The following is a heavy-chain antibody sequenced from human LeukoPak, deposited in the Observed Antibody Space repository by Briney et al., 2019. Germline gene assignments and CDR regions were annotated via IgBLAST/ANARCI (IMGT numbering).Heavy chain of an antibody. CDR1: GYTFTGYY. CDR3: ARLDEMATITVDY. CDR2: INPNSSST. V-gene: IGHV1-2*02. J-gene: IGHJ4*02. D-gene: IGHD5-24*01. Sequence: ASVKLSCKASGYTFTGYYMHWVRQAPGQGLEWMGWINPNSSSTNYAEKFQGRVTITRDTSISTAYMELSSLRSEDTAVYYCARLDEMATITVDYWGQRTLVTVSS.